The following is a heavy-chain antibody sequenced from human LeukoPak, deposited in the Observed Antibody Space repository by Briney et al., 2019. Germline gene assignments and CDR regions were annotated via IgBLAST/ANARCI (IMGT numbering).Heavy chain of an antibody. CDR2: FYYSGST. CDR3: AREKIGAGTVLRKDYYYMDV. Sequence: PSETLSLTCTVSGYSISSGYYWGWIRQPPGKGLEWIGSFYYSGSTYYNPSLKSRVTISVDTSKNQFSLKLSSATAADTAVYYCAREKIGAGTVLRKDYYYMDVWGKGTTVTVSS. J-gene: IGHJ6*03. D-gene: IGHD1-1*01. V-gene: IGHV4-38-2*02. CDR1: GYSISSGYY.